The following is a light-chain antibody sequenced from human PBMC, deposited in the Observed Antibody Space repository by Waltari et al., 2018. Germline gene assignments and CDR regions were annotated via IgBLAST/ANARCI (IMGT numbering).Light chain of an antibody. J-gene: IGKJ2*01. Sequence: DIVMTQSPDPLAVSLGEGATINCKSSQSVLYSSNNKNYLAWYQQKPGQPPKLLIYWASTRESGVPDRFSGSGSGTDFTLTISSLQAEDVAVYYCQEYYGTPPDTFGQGTKLEIK. CDR3: QEYYGTPPDT. CDR2: WAS. V-gene: IGKV4-1*01. CDR1: QSVLYSSNNKNY.